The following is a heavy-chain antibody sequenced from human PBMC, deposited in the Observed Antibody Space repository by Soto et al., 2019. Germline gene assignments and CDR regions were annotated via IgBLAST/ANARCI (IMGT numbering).Heavy chain of an antibody. CDR1: GFSLSTSGMC. Sequence: SGPTLVNPTQTLTLTCTFSGFSLSTSGMCVSWIRQPPGKALEWLALIGWDDDKYYSTSLKTRLTISKDTSKNQVVLTMTNMDPVDTATYYCARIKGPPVVSDYYYYYGMDVWGQGTTVTVSS. D-gene: IGHD3-22*01. J-gene: IGHJ6*02. CDR3: ARIKGPPVVSDYYYYYGMDV. V-gene: IGHV2-70*01. CDR2: IGWDDDK.